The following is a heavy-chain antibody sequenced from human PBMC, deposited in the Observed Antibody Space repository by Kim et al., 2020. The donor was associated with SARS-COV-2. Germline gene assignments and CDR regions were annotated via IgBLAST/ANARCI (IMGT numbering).Heavy chain of an antibody. V-gene: IGHV4-39*01. CDR3: ARHKGRYDILTGPTFDY. CDR1: GGSISSSSYY. D-gene: IGHD3-9*01. CDR2: IYYSGST. Sequence: SETLSLTCTVSGGSISSSSYYWGWIRQPPGKGLEWIGSIYYSGSTYYNPSLKSRVTISVDTSKNQFSLKLSSVTAADTAVYYCARHKGRYDILTGPTFDYWGQGTLVTVSS. J-gene: IGHJ4*02.